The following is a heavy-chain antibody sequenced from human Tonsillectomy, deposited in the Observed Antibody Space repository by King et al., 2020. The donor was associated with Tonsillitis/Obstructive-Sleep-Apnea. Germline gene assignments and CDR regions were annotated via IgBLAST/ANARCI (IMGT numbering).Heavy chain of an antibody. CDR3: ARHVLRFLEWLPFDY. CDR1: GGSISSSSYY. D-gene: IGHD3-3*01. J-gene: IGHJ4*02. V-gene: IGHV4-39*01. Sequence: QLQESGPGLVKPSETLSLTCTVSGGSISSSSYYWGWIRQPPGKGLEWIGSIYYSGSTYYNPSLKSRVTISVDTSKNQFSLKLSSVTAADTAVYYCARHVLRFLEWLPFDYWGQGTLVTVSS. CDR2: IYYSGST.